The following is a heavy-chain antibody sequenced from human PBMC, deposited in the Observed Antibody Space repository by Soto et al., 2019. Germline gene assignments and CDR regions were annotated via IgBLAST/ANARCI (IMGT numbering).Heavy chain of an antibody. CDR3: AKEGCGGGTCYSGLDY. CDR2: IIPILDVA. V-gene: IGHV1-69*08. D-gene: IGHD2-15*01. J-gene: IGHJ4*02. Sequence: QVQLVQSGAEVKNPGSSVKVSCTASGGTFSSYTISWVRQAPGQGLEWMGRIIPILDVANYAQKFQGRVTIVADKSTSTVYMELSSLRSEDTAVYYCAKEGCGGGTCYSGLDYWGQGTLVTVSS. CDR1: GGTFSSYT.